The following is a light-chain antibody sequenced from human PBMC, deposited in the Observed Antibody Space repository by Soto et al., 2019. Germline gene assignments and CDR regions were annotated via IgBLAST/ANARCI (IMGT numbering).Light chain of an antibody. CDR3: QQSYSTPFT. J-gene: IGKJ3*01. Sequence: DIQMTQPPSSLSASVGDRVTITCRTSQSIRSSLNWYQQKPGKAPNLLIYAASRLQSGVPSRFSGSGSGTDFTLTISSLQPADFATYYCQQSYSTPFTFGPGTKVDIK. CDR2: AAS. CDR1: QSIRSS. V-gene: IGKV1-39*01.